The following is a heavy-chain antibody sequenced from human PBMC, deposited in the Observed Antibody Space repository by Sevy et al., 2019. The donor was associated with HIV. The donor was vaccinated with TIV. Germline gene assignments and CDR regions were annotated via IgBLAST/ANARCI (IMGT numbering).Heavy chain of an antibody. J-gene: IGHJ4*02. Sequence: GGSLRLSCAASGFTFSSYAMSWVRQAPGKGLEWVPAISGSGGSTYYADSVKGRFTISRDNSKNTLYLQMISLRAEDTAVYYCAFGGFPYYYDSSGYYEFDYWGQGTLVTVSS. V-gene: IGHV3-23*01. CDR1: GFTFSSYA. CDR2: ISGSGGST. CDR3: AFGGFPYYYDSSGYYEFDY. D-gene: IGHD3-22*01.